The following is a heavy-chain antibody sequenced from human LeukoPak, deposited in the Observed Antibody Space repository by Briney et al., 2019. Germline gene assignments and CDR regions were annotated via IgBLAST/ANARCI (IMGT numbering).Heavy chain of an antibody. D-gene: IGHD2-15*01. CDR3: ARGFCSGGTCYSGTH. CDR2: SRDKASRYTT. Sequence: GGSLRLSCAASGFTSSDHYMDWIRQASGKGLEWVGRSRDKASRYTTEYAASAEGRFILSRDDLKNSLYLQLNSLTTEDTAVYYCARGFCSGGTCYSGTHWGQGTLVTVSS. V-gene: IGHV3-72*01. J-gene: IGHJ4*02. CDR1: GFTSSDHY.